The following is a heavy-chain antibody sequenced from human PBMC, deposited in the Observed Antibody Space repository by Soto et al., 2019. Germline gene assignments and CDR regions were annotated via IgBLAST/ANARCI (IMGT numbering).Heavy chain of an antibody. D-gene: IGHD4-17*01. V-gene: IGHV3-23*01. Sequence: GALRLSCAASGFTFSTYAMIWVRQAPGKGLEWVSVITGSGGSTYYADSVKGRFTISRDTSKNTLFLQMNSLRAEDTAVYYCAKDRYGDYGGIDYWGQGTMVTVSS. CDR2: ITGSGGST. CDR3: AKDRYGDYGGIDY. CDR1: GFTFSTYA. J-gene: IGHJ4*02.